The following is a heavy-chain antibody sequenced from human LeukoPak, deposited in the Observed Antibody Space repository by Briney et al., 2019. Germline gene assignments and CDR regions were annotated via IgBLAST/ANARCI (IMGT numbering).Heavy chain of an antibody. Sequence: GGSLRLSCTASGSTFSSYGMKWVRQAPGKGLEWLSYISTTSGTIYYADSVKGRFTISRENAKNSLYLQMNSLRAEDAAVYYCAGGYCSDGTCYRFDPWGQGTLVTVSS. CDR3: AGGYCSDGTCYRFDP. CDR1: GSTFSSYG. D-gene: IGHD2-15*01. V-gene: IGHV3-48*01. J-gene: IGHJ5*02. CDR2: ISTTSGTI.